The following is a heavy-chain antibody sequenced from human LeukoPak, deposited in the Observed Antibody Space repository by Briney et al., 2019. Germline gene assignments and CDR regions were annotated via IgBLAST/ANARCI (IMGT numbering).Heavy chain of an antibody. V-gene: IGHV3-15*01. CDR1: GFTFSNAW. D-gene: IGHD2-2*03. CDR2: IKSKTDGGTT. Sequence: GGSLRLSCAASGFTFSNAWMSWVRQAPGRGLEWVGRIKSKTDGGTTDYAAPVKGRFTISRDDSKNTLYLQMNSLKTEDTAVYYCTTDLDIVVVPAAMIWGELDTEKYGMDVWGKGTTVTVSS. J-gene: IGHJ6*04. CDR3: TTDLDIVVVPAAMIWGELDTEKYGMDV.